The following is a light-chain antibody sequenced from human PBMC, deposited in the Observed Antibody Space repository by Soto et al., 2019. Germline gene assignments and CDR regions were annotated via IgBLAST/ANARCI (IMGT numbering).Light chain of an antibody. Sequence: DVQMTQSPSTLSASVGDRVTITCRASQGITNYLAWYQQKPGKVPKLLIYGASTLQSGVPSRFSGSGSGTDFPLTIDSLQPEDVATYYCKKYNRYHSYSFGQGTKVEIK. CDR2: GAS. J-gene: IGKJ1*01. CDR1: QGITNY. CDR3: KKYNRYHSYS. V-gene: IGKV1-27*01.